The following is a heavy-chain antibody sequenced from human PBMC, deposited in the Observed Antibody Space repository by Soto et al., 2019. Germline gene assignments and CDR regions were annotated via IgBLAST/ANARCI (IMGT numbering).Heavy chain of an antibody. V-gene: IGHV1-2*02. CDR1: GYTFTGYY. CDR3: ARVDTARRQQPGY. D-gene: IGHD5-18*01. J-gene: IGHJ4*02. Sequence: ASVKVSCKASGYTFTGYYMHWVRQAPGQGLEWMGWINPNSGGTNYAQKFQGRVTMTRDTSISTAYMELSRLRSDDTAVYYCARVDTARRQQPGYWGQGTLVTVS. CDR2: INPNSGGT.